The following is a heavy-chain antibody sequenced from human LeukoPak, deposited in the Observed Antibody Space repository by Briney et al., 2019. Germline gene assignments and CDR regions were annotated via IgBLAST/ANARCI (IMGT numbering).Heavy chain of an antibody. CDR2: ISYDGSNK. V-gene: IGHV3-30*14. D-gene: IGHD4-23*01. CDR1: GFIFSSYA. J-gene: IGHJ4*02. Sequence: PGSSLRLSCAASGFIFSSYAMHWVRQAPGKGLEWLALISYDGSNKYYADSVKGRLTISRDNSKNTLYLQMNSLRAEDTAVYYCARGLTDGGNEGFDYWGQGTLVTVSS. CDR3: ARGLTDGGNEGFDY.